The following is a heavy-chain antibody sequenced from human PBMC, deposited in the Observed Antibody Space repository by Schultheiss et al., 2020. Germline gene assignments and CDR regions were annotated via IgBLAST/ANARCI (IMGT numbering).Heavy chain of an antibody. D-gene: IGHD5-24*01. CDR3: ARDRRWLQPGGMDV. V-gene: IGHV1-2*02. CDR2: MNPNSGGT. CDR1: GYTFTGYY. Sequence: ASVKVSCKASGYTFTGYYMHWVRQATGQGLEWMGWMNPNSGGTNYAQKFQGRVTITRDTSISTAYMELSRLRSDDTAVYYCARDRRWLQPGGMDVWGQGTTVTVSS. J-gene: IGHJ6*02.